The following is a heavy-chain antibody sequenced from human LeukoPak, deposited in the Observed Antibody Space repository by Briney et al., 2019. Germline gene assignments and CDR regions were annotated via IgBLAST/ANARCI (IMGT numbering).Heavy chain of an antibody. Sequence: GRSLRLSCAASGFTFSSYAVHWVRQAPGKGLEWVAVISYDGSNKYYADSVKGRFTISRDNSKNTLYLQMNSLRAEDTAVYYCAKGRRYSSSSGLAFDIWGQGTMVTVSS. J-gene: IGHJ3*02. CDR3: AKGRRYSSSSGLAFDI. D-gene: IGHD6-6*01. CDR1: GFTFSSYA. CDR2: ISYDGSNK. V-gene: IGHV3-30-3*01.